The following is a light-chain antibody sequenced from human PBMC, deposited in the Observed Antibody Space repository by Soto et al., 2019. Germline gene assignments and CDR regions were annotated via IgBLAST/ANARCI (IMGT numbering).Light chain of an antibody. Sequence: QSVLTQPASVSGSPGQSITISCTGTSSDVGAYKYVSWYQQLPGTAPKLMIYEVTNRPSGVSNRFSGSKSGNTASLTISGLQAEDEADYYCSSYTRTTTLAVFGTGTKVTVL. CDR1: SSDVGAYKY. J-gene: IGLJ1*01. CDR2: EVT. CDR3: SSYTRTTTLAV. V-gene: IGLV2-14*01.